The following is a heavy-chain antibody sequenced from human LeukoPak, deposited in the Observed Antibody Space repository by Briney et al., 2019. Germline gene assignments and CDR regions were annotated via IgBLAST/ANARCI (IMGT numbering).Heavy chain of an antibody. CDR3: ARTLEGHYYGSGSYYPLGY. CDR2: ITPNSGGT. J-gene: IGHJ4*02. CDR1: GYTFTGYS. Sequence: SLSLSCTASGYTFTGYSMDWVRHAPGQGLEWMGCITPNSGGTNYAQKFQGRVTMTRDTSISTAYMELSRLRSDDTAVYYCARTLEGHYYGSGSYYPLGYWGQGTLVTVSS. D-gene: IGHD3-10*01. V-gene: IGHV1-2*02.